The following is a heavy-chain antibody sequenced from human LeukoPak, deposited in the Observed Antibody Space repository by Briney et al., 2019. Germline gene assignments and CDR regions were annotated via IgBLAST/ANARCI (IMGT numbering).Heavy chain of an antibody. CDR1: GYTFTSYD. CDR2: MNPNSGNT. V-gene: IGHV1-8*03. D-gene: IGHD2-2*02. CDR3: ARGGCSSTSCYRRGGYYFDY. J-gene: IGHJ4*02. Sequence: ASVKASCKASGYTFTSYDINWVRQATGQGLEWMGWMNPNSGNTGYAQKFQGRVTITRNTSISTAYMELSSLRSEDTAVYYCARGGCSSTSCYRRGGYYFDYWGQGTLVTVSS.